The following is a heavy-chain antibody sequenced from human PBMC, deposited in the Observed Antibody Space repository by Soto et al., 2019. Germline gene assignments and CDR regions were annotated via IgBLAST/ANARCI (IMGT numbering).Heavy chain of an antibody. D-gene: IGHD2-15*01. V-gene: IGHV1-24*01. CDR3: ATGPGYCSDGSCPLDY. CDR1: GYTLTELS. J-gene: IGHJ4*02. Sequence: ASVKVSCKVSGYTLTELSMHWVRQAPGKGLEWMGGFDPEDGETIFAQKFQGRVTMTEDTSTDTAYMELSSLRSEDTAVYYCATGPGYCSDGSCPLDYWGQGTLVTVSS. CDR2: FDPEDGET.